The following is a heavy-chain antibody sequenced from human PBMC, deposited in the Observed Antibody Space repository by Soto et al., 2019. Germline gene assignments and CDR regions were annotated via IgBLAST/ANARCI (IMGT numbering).Heavy chain of an antibody. D-gene: IGHD3-22*01. V-gene: IGHV2-5*02. J-gene: IGHJ4*02. CDR1: GSSLSTSGVG. CDR3: AHRVQSGYYCSGGTFNY. Sequence: SGPTVANPPPPLTLICTFSGSSLSTSGVGVGWIRQPPGKALECLALIYWDDDKRYSPGLKSRLTITMDTTKNQVVLTMSDMDPVDTGTYYCAHRVQSGYYCSGGTFNYWGQGALVTVSS. CDR2: IYWDDDK.